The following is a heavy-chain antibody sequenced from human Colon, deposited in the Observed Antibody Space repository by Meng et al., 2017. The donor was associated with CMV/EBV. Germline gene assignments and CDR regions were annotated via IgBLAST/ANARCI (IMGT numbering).Heavy chain of an antibody. Sequence: SETLSLTCSVSGGSVSSGDYFWRWVRQHPGKGLEWIGCVDNSGSTSYNPSLKSRVTISADTSKNQFSLKLSSVTAADTAVYYCARKGGGVPATITRGIDFWGQGTLVTVSS. D-gene: IGHD2-2*01. V-gene: IGHV4-30-4*01. CDR3: ARKGGGVPATITRGIDF. CDR2: VDNSGST. J-gene: IGHJ4*02. CDR1: GGSVSSGDYF.